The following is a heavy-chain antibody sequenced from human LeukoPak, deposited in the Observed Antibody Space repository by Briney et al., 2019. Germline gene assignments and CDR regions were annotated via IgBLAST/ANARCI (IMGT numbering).Heavy chain of an antibody. V-gene: IGHV4-34*01. CDR3: ARVGYSSSWIRGLDWFDP. CDR2: INHSGST. CDR1: GFTFSDYY. D-gene: IGHD6-13*01. J-gene: IGHJ5*02. Sequence: GSLRLSCAASGFTFSDYYMSWIRQPPGKGLEWIGEINHSGSTNYNPSLKSRVTISVDTSKNQSSLKLSSVTAADTAVYYCARVGYSSSWIRGLDWFDPWGQGTLVTVSS.